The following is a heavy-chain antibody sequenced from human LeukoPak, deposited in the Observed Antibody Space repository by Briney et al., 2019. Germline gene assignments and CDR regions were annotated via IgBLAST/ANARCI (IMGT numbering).Heavy chain of an antibody. V-gene: IGHV4-59*01. CDR1: GGSLSRYY. CDR3: ARLRDYYYGMDV. Sequence: SETLSLTCTVSGGSLSRYYWSWLRQPPGKGLEWIGDIYYSGSTNYNPSLKSRVTISVDTSKNQFSLKLSSVTAADTAVYYCARLRDYYYGMDVWGQGTTVTVSS. J-gene: IGHJ6*02. CDR2: IYYSGST.